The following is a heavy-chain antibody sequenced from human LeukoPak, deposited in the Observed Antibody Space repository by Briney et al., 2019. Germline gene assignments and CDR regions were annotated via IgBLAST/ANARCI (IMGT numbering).Heavy chain of an antibody. CDR3: ARGRGYSGYELGY. D-gene: IGHD5-12*01. J-gene: IGHJ4*02. Sequence: GRSLRLSCAASGSTFSSYAMHWVRQAPGKGLEWVAVISYDGSNKYYADSVKGRFTISRDNSKNTLYLQMNSLRAEDTAVYYCARGRGYSGYELGYWGQGTLVTVSS. V-gene: IGHV3-30*04. CDR1: GSTFSSYA. CDR2: ISYDGSNK.